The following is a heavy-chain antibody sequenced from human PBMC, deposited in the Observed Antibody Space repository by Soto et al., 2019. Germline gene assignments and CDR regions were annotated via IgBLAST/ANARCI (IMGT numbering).Heavy chain of an antibody. CDR3: ARRLSSSTYYYYLDV. CDR1: GYTFSSYD. Sequence: QVQLVQSGAEVKKPGASVKVSCKASGYTFSSYDIIWVRQATGQGLEWMGWMTPNSGHAGFAQKFQGRVTLTRNTSISTAYMELSSLRSEDTAVYFCARRLSSSTYYYYLDVWGKGTTVTVSS. CDR2: MTPNSGHA. D-gene: IGHD6-6*01. J-gene: IGHJ6*03. V-gene: IGHV1-8*01.